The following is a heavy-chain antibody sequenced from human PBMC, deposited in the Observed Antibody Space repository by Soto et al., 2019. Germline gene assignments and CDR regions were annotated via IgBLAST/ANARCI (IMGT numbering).Heavy chain of an antibody. CDR3: AKDGSITIFGVVTARLYFDY. J-gene: IGHJ4*02. Sequence: GGSLRLSCAASGFTFGSYAMSWVRQAPGKGLEWVSAISGSGGSTYYADSVKGRFTISRDNSKNTLYLQMNSLRAEDTAVYYCAKDGSITIFGVVTARLYFDYWGQGTLVTVSS. CDR2: ISGSGGST. CDR1: GFTFGSYA. D-gene: IGHD3-3*01. V-gene: IGHV3-23*01.